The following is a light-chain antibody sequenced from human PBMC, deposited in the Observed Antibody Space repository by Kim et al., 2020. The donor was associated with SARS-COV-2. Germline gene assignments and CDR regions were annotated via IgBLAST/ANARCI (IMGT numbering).Light chain of an antibody. Sequence: QSVLSQPPSASGTPGQRVTISCSGSHSNIGRNGVHWYHQVPGTAPKLLIYINNQRPSGVPDRFSGSKSGTSASLAISGLQSEDEGDYYCATWDDTLNGSVIFGGGTQLTVL. V-gene: IGLV1-44*01. CDR2: INN. CDR1: HSNIGRNG. J-gene: IGLJ2*01. CDR3: ATWDDTLNGSVI.